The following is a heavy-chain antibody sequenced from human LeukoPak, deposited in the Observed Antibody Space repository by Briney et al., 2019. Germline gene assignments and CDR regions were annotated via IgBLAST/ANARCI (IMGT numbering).Heavy chain of an antibody. D-gene: IGHD2-15*01. Sequence: GGSLRLSCEASGFTFTTYAMNWVRQAPGQGLEWVSGISATGGTTYYADSVKGRLTISRDNSKNTLYLQMNSLRGEDTALYYCGKGGGGHCSGGFCSNFDYWGQGALVTVSS. V-gene: IGHV3-23*01. CDR3: GKGGGGHCSGGFCSNFDY. CDR2: ISATGGTT. J-gene: IGHJ4*02. CDR1: GFTFTTYA.